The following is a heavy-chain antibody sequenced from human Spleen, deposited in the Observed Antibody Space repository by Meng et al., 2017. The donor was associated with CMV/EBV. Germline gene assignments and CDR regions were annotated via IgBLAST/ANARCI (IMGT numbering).Heavy chain of an antibody. D-gene: IGHD2-2*02. V-gene: IGHV3-43*01. CDR1: GFTFDDYT. CDR3: AKDGGYCSSANCYRYYGMDV. J-gene: IGHJ6*02. CDR2: ISWDGSST. Sequence: GGSLRLSCAASGFTFDDYTMHWVRQAPGKGLEWVSLISWDGSSTYFADSVKGRFTISRDNSKNSLYLQMNSLRTEDTALYYCAKDGGYCSSANCYRYYGMDVWGQGTTVTVSS.